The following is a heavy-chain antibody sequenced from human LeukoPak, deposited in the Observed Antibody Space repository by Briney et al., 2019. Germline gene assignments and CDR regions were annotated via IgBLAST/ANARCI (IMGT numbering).Heavy chain of an antibody. CDR3: ARGVTMIVVVIHDWYFDL. D-gene: IGHD3-22*01. CDR2: IYYSRST. CDR1: GGSISSSSYY. V-gene: IGHV4-39*01. J-gene: IGHJ2*01. Sequence: SETLSLTCTVSGGSISSSSYYWGWIRQPPGKGLEWIGSIYYSRSTYYNPSLKSRVTISVDTSKNQFSLKLCSLTAADTAVYYCARGVTMIVVVIHDWYFDLWGRGTLVTVSS.